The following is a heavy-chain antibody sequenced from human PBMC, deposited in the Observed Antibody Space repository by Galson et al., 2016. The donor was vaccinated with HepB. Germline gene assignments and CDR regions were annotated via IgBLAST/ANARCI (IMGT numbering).Heavy chain of an antibody. D-gene: IGHD1-26*01. CDR3: ARNTGNYNFDY. V-gene: IGHV2-26*01. CDR1: GFSLSNAGMG. Sequence: LVKPTQTLTLTCTVSGFSLSNAGMGVSWVRQPPGKALERLSHIFSNDEKSYRTTLISRLTIPKDTSKSQVVLTMTNMDPVDTGTYYCARNTGNYNFDYWGQGTLVTVSS. J-gene: IGHJ4*02. CDR2: IFSNDEK.